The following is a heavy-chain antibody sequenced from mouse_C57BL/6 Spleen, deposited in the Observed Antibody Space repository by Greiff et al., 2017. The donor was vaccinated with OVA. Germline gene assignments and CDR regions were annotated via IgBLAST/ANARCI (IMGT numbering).Heavy chain of an antibody. CDR1: GYTFTSHW. CDR3: ARGITTVVATDAMDY. J-gene: IGHJ4*01. Sequence: VQLQQPGAELVKPGASVKMSCKASGYTFTSHWITWVKQRPGQGLEWIGDIYPGSGCTNYNEKFKSKATLTVDTSSSTACIQLSSLTSEESADYYGARGITTVVATDAMDYWGQGTSVTVSS. D-gene: IGHD1-1*01. V-gene: IGHV1-55*01. CDR2: IYPGSGCT.